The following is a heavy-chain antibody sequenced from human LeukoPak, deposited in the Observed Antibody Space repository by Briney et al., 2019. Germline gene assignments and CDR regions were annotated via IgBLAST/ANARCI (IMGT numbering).Heavy chain of an antibody. CDR1: GFTFSYYS. CDR2: ISSSSYYI. CDR3: ARDGKYYSNWDPPGYLYYMDV. V-gene: IGHV3-21*01. Sequence: TGGSLRLSCEASGFTFSYYSMNWVRQAPGKGLEWVSSISSSSYYIYYADSVKGRFTISRDNAKNSLSLQMNSLRAEDTAVYYCARDGKYYSNWDPPGYLYYMDVWGQGTTVTISS. J-gene: IGHJ6*03. D-gene: IGHD4-11*01.